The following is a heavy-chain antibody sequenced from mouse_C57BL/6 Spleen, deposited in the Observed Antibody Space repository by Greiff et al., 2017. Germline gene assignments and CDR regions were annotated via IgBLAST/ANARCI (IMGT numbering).Heavy chain of an antibody. CDR2: IDPSDSYT. CDR3: ANYGSSYVRYFDV. Sequence: QVQLQQPGAELVKPGASVKLSCKASGYTFTSYWMQWVKQRPGQGLEWIGEIDPSDSYTNYNQKFKGKATLTVDTSSSTAYMQLSSLTSEDSAVYYCANYGSSYVRYFDVWGTGTTVTVSS. CDR1: GYTFTSYW. V-gene: IGHV1-50*01. J-gene: IGHJ1*03. D-gene: IGHD1-1*01.